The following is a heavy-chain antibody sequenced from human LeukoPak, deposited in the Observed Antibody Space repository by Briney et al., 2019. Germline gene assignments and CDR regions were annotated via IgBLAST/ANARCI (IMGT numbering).Heavy chain of an antibody. V-gene: IGHV3-33*01. CDR2: IWYDGSNK. D-gene: IGHD5-18*01. Sequence: PGKSLRLSCAASGLSLTTHGMHWVRQAPGKGLEWVAVIWYDGSNKYYADSVRGRFTISRDNSKNTLYLQMNSLRAEDTAVYYCASVYSYGWFDYWGQGTLVIVSS. CDR3: ASVYSYGWFDY. J-gene: IGHJ5*01. CDR1: GLSLTTHG.